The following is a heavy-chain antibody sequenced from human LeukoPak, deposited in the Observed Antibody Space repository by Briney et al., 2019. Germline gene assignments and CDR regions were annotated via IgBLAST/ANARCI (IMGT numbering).Heavy chain of an antibody. V-gene: IGHV3-7*01. CDR3: ARYGAAGGVL. J-gene: IGHJ2*01. D-gene: IGHD2-8*02. CDR2: IKQDGSEK. CDR1: GFTFSSYW. Sequence: GGSLRLSCVASGFTFSSYWMSWVRQAPGKGLEWVANIKQDGSEKFYVDSVKGRFTISRDNAKKSLYLQMNSLRAEDTPVYYRARYGAAGGVLGGR.